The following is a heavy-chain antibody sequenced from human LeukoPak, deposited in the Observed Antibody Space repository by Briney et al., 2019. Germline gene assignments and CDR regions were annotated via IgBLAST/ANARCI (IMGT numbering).Heavy chain of an antibody. Sequence: PSETLSLTCTVSGGPISSYYWSWIRQPPGKGLEWIGYIYYSGSTNYNPSLKSRVTISVDTSKNQFSLKLSSVTAADTAVYYCARAAHDYVWGSYHGMDVWGQGTTVTVSS. V-gene: IGHV4-59*12. CDR2: IYYSGST. CDR1: GGPISSYY. J-gene: IGHJ6*02. D-gene: IGHD3-16*02. CDR3: ARAAHDYVWGSYHGMDV.